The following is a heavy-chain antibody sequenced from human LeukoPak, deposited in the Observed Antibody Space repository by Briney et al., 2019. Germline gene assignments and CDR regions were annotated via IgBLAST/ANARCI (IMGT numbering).Heavy chain of an antibody. D-gene: IGHD4-23*01. CDR1: GYTFTNYY. CDR3: GRFLGGGTEF. J-gene: IGHJ4*02. V-gene: IGHV1-46*01. Sequence: ASVKVSCKASGYTFTNYYMHWVRQAPGQGLEWMGIIKPAGTTTYARNFQGRITVTRDTSTSTVYMELSSLRSEDTAVYYCGRFLGGGTEFWGQGTLVTVSS. CDR2: IKPAGTT.